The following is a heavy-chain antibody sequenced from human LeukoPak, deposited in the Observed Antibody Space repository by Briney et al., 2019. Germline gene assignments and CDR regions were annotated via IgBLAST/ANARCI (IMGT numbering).Heavy chain of an antibody. CDR1: GYTFSSYG. D-gene: IGHD2-2*01. CDR3: AREHCSSTSCYVDYYYGMAV. V-gene: IGHV1-18*01. J-gene: IGHJ6*02. CDR2: ISAYNGNT. Sequence: SVKVSCKASGYTFSSYGISWVRQAPGQGLEWMGWISAYNGNTNYAQKLQGRVTMTTDTSTSTAYMELRSLRSDDTAVYYCAREHCSSTSCYVDYYYGMAVWGQGTTVTVSS.